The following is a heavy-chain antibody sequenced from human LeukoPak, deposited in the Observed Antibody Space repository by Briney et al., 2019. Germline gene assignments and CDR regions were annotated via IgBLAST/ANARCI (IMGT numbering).Heavy chain of an antibody. CDR1: GYTFTGYY. V-gene: IGHV1-2*02. CDR3: ARGSPVAGTVRGYFDY. D-gene: IGHD6-19*01. J-gene: IGHJ4*02. CDR2: INPNSGGT. Sequence: ASVKVSCKASGYTFTGYYMHWVRQAPGQGLEWMGWINPNSGGTNYAQKFQGRVTMTRDTSISTAYMELSRLRSDDTAVYYCARGSPVAGTVRGYFDYWGQGTVVIVSA.